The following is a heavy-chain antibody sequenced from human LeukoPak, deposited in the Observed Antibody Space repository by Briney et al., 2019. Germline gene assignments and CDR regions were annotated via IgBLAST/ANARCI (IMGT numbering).Heavy chain of an antibody. CDR3: AKMGLDYYASSGYYGYFDY. V-gene: IGHV3-30*18. J-gene: IGHJ4*02. CDR2: ISYDGSNK. Sequence: RGSLRLSCAASGFTFSSYGMHWVRQAPGKGLEWVAVISYDGSNKYYADSVKGRFTISRDNSKNTLYLQMNSLRAEDTAVYYCAKMGLDYYASSGYYGYFDYWGQGTLVTVSS. D-gene: IGHD3-22*01. CDR1: GFTFSSYG.